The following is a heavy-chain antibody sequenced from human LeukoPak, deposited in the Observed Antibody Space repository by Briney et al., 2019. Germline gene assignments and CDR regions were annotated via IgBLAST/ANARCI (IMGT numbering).Heavy chain of an antibody. CDR1: GYTFTRFG. CDR3: ARERYCGSTSCLDY. J-gene: IGHJ4*02. D-gene: IGHD2-2*01. CDR2: INTNTGNP. V-gene: IGHV7-4-1*02. Sequence: ASVKVSCKASGYTFTRFGLNWVRLAPGQGLEWMGWINTNTGNPTHAQGFTGRFVFSLDTSVSTAYLQITSLKAEDTAVYYCARERYCGSTSCLDYWGQGTLVTVSS.